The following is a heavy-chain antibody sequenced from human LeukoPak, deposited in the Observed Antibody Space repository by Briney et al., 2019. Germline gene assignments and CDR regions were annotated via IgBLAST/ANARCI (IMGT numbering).Heavy chain of an antibody. D-gene: IGHD2-2*02. CDR1: GGTFSSYA. J-gene: IGHJ4*02. V-gene: IGHV1-69*13. CDR3: ASQVGYQLLYGYFDY. Sequence: SVKVSCKASGGTFSSYAISWVRQAPGQGLEWMGGITPIFGTANYAQKFQGRVTITADESTSTAYMELSSLRSEDTAVYYCASQVGYQLLYGYFDYWGQGTLVTVSS. CDR2: ITPIFGTA.